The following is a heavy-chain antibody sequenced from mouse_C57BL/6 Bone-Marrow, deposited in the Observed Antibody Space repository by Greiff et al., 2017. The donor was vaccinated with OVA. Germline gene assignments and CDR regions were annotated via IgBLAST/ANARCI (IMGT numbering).Heavy chain of an antibody. CDR1: GYTFTSYG. V-gene: IGHV1-81*01. D-gene: IGHD2-4*01. CDR2: IYPRSGNT. J-gene: IGHJ2*01. CDR3: ARRRILYDYGDYFDY. Sequence: QVQLQQSGAELARPGASVKLSCKASGYTFTSYGISWVKQRTGQGLEWIGEIYPRSGNTYYNEKFKGKATLTADKSSSTAYMELRSLTSEDSAVYFCARRRILYDYGDYFDYWGQGTTLTVSS.